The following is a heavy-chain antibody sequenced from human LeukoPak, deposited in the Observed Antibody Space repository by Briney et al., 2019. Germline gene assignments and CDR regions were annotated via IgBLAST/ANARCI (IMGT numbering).Heavy chain of an antibody. V-gene: IGHV1-2*02. CDR2: INPNNGGT. D-gene: IGHD5/OR15-5a*01. Sequence: ASVKVSCEASRYTFSVYYMHWVRQAPGRGLEWMGWINPNNGGTNYAQKLQGRVTMTRDTSISTAYMELSRLTSDDTAVYYCARAVSHNFEFWGQGSLVTVSS. CDR3: ARAVSHNFEF. CDR1: RYTFSVYY. J-gene: IGHJ4*02.